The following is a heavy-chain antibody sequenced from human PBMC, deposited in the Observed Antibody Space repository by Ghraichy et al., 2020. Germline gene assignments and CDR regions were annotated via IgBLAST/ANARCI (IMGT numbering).Heavy chain of an antibody. D-gene: IGHD4-11*01. Sequence: GGSLRLSCAPSGFTFGSYEMNWVRQAPGKGLEWVSSISGRGDTMYYADSVKGRFAVTRNNVKNSLLLQMNSLRAEDTGIYYCARGTFDYSREDHGGAFDYWGQGTLVTVSS. V-gene: IGHV3-48*03. CDR2: ISGRGDTM. J-gene: IGHJ4*02. CDR1: GFTFGSYE. CDR3: ARGTFDYSREDHGGAFDY.